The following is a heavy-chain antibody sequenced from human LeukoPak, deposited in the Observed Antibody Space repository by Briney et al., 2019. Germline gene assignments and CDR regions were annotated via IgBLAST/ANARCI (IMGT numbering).Heavy chain of an antibody. J-gene: IGHJ4*02. Sequence: GESLKISCKVPGNTFPAYWIGWVRLMPGKGLEYMGIIFPGDSDTRYSPSFRGQVTMSVDRSINTAYLQWSSLKASDSGIYYCGKMGYGGEVGKGGFDYGGREPRVTASS. CDR3: GKMGYGGEVGKGGFDY. V-gene: IGHV5-51*01. D-gene: IGHD5-18*01. CDR1: GNTFPAYW. CDR2: IFPGDSDT.